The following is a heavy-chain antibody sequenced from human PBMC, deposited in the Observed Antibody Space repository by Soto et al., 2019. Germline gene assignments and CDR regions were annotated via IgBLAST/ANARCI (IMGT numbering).Heavy chain of an antibody. J-gene: IGHJ4*02. Sequence: SETLSLTCTVSGGSIAGSYWSWIRQSPGMRLEWIGYFYYTGTAYYNPSLKSRVSMSADTSKNQFFLKLTSVTAADTAVYYCTASTFCSGGACYPGYADYWGQGTLVTVSS. CDR3: TASTFCSGGACYPGYADY. V-gene: IGHV4-59*08. CDR1: GGSIAGSY. CDR2: FYYTGTA. D-gene: IGHD2-15*01.